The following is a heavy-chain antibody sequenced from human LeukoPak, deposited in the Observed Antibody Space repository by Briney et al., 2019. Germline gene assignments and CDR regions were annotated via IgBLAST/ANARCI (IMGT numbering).Heavy chain of an antibody. J-gene: IGHJ1*01. D-gene: IGHD4-23*01. CDR1: GFTFSSFA. CDR3: ARVVKYQLVLEYFQH. Sequence: GGSLRLSCAASGFTFSSFAMTWVRQAPGKGLEWVSSISGGGTSTYYAGSGTGRFTISRDNSKNTLFLQMKSLRAEDTAIYYCARVVKYQLVLEYFQHWGQSTLVTVSS. CDR2: ISGGGTST. V-gene: IGHV3-23*01.